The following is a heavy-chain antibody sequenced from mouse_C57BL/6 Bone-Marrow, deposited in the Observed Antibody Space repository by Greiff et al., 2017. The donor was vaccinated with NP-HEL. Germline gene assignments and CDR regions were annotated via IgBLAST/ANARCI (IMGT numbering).Heavy chain of an antibody. V-gene: IGHV3-8*01. CDR3: ESGSYDGDFHLDY. J-gene: IGHJ2*01. CDR2: ISYSGST. CDR1: GFSITSDY. D-gene: IGHD2-3*01. Sequence: EVKVEESGPGLAKPSQTLSLTCSVTGFSITSDYWNWIRKFPGNKLEYMGYISYSGSTYYNPSLISRLSITRDTSKNQYFLQLNSVTTEDTATDYYESGSYDGDFHLDYWGQGTTLTVSS.